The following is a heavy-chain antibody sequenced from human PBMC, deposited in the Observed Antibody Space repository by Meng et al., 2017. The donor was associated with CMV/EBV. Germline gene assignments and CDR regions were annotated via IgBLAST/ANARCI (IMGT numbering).Heavy chain of an antibody. J-gene: IGHJ5*02. CDR2: IYYSGST. D-gene: IGHD3-3*01. V-gene: IGHV4-61*01. CDR3: AREAFSDFWST. CDR1: GGSVSSGSYY. Sequence: GSLRLSCTVSGGSVSSGSYYWCWIRQPPGKGLEWIGYIYYSGSTNYNPSLKSRVTISVDTSKNQFSLKLSSVTAADTAVYYCAREAFSDFWSTWGQGTLVTVSS.